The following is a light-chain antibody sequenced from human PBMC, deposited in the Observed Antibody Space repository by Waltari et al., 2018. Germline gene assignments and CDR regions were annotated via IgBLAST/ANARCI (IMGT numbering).Light chain of an antibody. CDR2: GAS. V-gene: IGKV3-20*01. CDR1: LNIGNY. CDR3: QHHVRLPAT. J-gene: IGKJ1*01. Sequence: IVLTQSPGTLSLSPGGRATLSCMASLNIGNYLAWYQQKPGQAPRLLIYGASSRAAGIPDRFSGSGSGADFSLTISRLETEDFAVYYCQHHVRLPATFGQGTKV.